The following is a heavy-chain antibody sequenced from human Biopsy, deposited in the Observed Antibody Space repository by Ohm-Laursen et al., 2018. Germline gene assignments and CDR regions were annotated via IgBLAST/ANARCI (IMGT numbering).Heavy chain of an antibody. Sequence: SLRLSCAASGFTFFTYWMSWIRQAPGKGLEWISHISSSGTTIYYGDVVRGRFTISRDNDKNSLFLQMNSLRADDTAVYYCTGRYDIGAYGVDVWGQGTTVIVSS. J-gene: IGHJ6*02. CDR2: ISSSGTTI. CDR3: TGRYDIGAYGVDV. V-gene: IGHV3-11*01. CDR1: GFTFFTYW. D-gene: IGHD3-9*01.